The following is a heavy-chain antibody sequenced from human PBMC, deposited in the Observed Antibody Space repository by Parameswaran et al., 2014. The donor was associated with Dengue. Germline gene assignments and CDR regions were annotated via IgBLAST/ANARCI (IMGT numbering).Heavy chain of an antibody. Sequence: VRQMPGKGLVWVSRINSDGSSTSYADSVKGRFTISRDNAKNTLYLQMNSLRAEDTAVYYCARQYCSSTSCYPVDAFDIWGQGTMVTVSS. CDR3: ARQYCSSTSCYPVDAFDI. CDR2: INSDGSST. V-gene: IGHV3-74*01. J-gene: IGHJ3*02. D-gene: IGHD2-2*01.